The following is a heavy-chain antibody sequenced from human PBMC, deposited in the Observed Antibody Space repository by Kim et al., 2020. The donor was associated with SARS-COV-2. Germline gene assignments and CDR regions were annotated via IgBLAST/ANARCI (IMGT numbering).Heavy chain of an antibody. CDR1: GFTFSSYG. Sequence: GGSLRLSCAGSGFTFSSYGMSWVRQAPGKGLEWVSAISRTGNITDYADSMKGRFTISRDNSKNTLYLQMNSLRADDTALYYCAIRGSNHVAYNYWGQGTLVTVS. CDR3: AIRGSNHVAYNY. CDR2: ISRTGNIT. V-gene: IGHV3-23*01. D-gene: IGHD5-12*01. J-gene: IGHJ4*02.